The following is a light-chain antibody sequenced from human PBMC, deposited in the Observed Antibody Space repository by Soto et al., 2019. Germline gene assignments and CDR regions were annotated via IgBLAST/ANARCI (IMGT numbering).Light chain of an antibody. CDR2: AAS. Sequence: AIQMTQSPSSLSASVGDTVTITCRASQGIRNDLGWYQQKPGKAPNLLIYAASSLQSGVPSRFSGSGSGTDFALTISSLQPEDFATYYCQQRINWPLTFGGGTKVDIK. CDR3: QQRINWPLT. V-gene: IGKV1-6*01. CDR1: QGIRND. J-gene: IGKJ4*01.